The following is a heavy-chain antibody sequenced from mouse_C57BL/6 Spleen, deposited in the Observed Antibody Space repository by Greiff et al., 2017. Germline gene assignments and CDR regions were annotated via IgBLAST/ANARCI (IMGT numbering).Heavy chain of an antibody. CDR2: ISYDGSN. J-gene: IGHJ4*01. CDR3: AGGYPYYAMDY. CDR1: GYSITSGYY. Sequence: VQLQQSGPGLVKPSQSLSLTCSVTGYSITSGYYWNWIRQFPGNKLEWMGYISYDGSNNYNPSLKNRISITRDTSKNQFFLKLNSVTTEDTATYYCAGGYPYYAMDYWGQGTSVTVSS. V-gene: IGHV3-6*01. D-gene: IGHD2-2*01.